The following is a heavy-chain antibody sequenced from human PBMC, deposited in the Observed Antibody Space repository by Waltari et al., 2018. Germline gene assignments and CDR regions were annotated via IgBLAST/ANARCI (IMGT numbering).Heavy chain of an antibody. Sequence: QVQLQQWGAGLLKPSETLSLTCAVYGGSFSGYYWSWIRQPPGKGLEWIGEINHSGSTNYNPSLKSRVTISVDTSKNQFSLKLSSVTAADTAVYYCARPSSSWYGIDYWGQGTLVTVSS. CDR2: INHSGST. CDR1: GGSFSGYY. D-gene: IGHD6-13*01. CDR3: ARPSSSWYGIDY. J-gene: IGHJ4*02. V-gene: IGHV4-34*01.